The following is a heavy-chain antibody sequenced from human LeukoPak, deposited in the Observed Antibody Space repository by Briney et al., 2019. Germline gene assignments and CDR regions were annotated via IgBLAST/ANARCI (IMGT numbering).Heavy chain of an antibody. CDR1: GGSFSGYY. J-gene: IGHJ5*02. D-gene: IGHD2-2*01. V-gene: IGHV4-34*01. CDR2: IYHSGST. Sequence: WETLSLTCTVYGGSFSGYYWSWIRQAPGKGLEWIGEIYHSGSTNYNTSLKSRVSISVDTSKNQFSLKLSSVTAADTAVYYCARGGDIVVVPAAMFWFDPWGQGTLVTVPS. CDR3: ARGGDIVVVPAAMFWFDP.